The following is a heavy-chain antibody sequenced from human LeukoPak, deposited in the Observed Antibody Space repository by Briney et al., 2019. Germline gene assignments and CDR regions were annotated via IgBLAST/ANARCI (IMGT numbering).Heavy chain of an antibody. CDR2: IYTSGST. CDR1: GGSISSGSYY. D-gene: IGHD6-13*01. J-gene: IGHJ3*02. Sequence: PSQTLSLTCTVSGGSISSGSYYWSWIRQPAGKGLEWIGRIYTSGSTNYNPSLKSRVTISVDTSKNQFSLKLSSVTAADTAVYYCARADPYSSSNSDAFDIWGQGAMVTVSS. V-gene: IGHV4-61*02. CDR3: ARADPYSSSNSDAFDI.